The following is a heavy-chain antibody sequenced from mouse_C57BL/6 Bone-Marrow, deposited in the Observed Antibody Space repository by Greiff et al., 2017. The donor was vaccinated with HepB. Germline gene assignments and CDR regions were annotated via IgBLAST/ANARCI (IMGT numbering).Heavy chain of an antibody. CDR2: IDPETGGT. CDR1: GYTFTDYE. CDR3: TRIYDGYYGGYYFDY. V-gene: IGHV1-15*01. D-gene: IGHD2-3*01. J-gene: IGHJ2*01. Sequence: QVHVKQSGAELVRPGASVTLSCKASGYTFTDYEMHWVKQTPVHGLEWIGAIDPETGGTAYNQKFKGKAILTADKSSSTAYMELRSLTSEDSAVYYCTRIYDGYYGGYYFDYWGQGTTLTVSS.